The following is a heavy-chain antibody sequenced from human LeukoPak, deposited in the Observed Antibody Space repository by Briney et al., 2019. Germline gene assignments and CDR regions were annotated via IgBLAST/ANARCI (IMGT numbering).Heavy chain of an antibody. CDR2: IRYDGSNK. J-gene: IGHJ4*02. D-gene: IGHD3-10*01. V-gene: IGHV3-30*02. CDR1: GFTFSSYG. CDR3: ARDPAPYVYYGSGSYYMGPFDY. Sequence: GGSLRLSCAASGFTFSSYGMHWARQAPGKGLEWVAFIRYDGSNKYYADSVKGRFTISRDNSKNTLYLQMNSLRAEDTAVYYCARDPAPYVYYGSGSYYMGPFDYWGQGALVTVSS.